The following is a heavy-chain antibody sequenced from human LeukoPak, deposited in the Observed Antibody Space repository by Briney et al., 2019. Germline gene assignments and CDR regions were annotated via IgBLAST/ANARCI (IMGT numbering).Heavy chain of an antibody. CDR2: INHSGST. D-gene: IGHD3-10*01. J-gene: IGHJ5*02. Sequence: PSETLSLTCAVYGGSSSGYYWSWIRQPPGKGLEWIGEINHSGSTNYNPSLKSRVTISVDTSKNQFSLKLSSVTAADTAVYYCARGSPYYYGSGNWFDPWGQGTLVTVSS. CDR1: GGSSSGYY. CDR3: ARGSPYYYGSGNWFDP. V-gene: IGHV4-34*01.